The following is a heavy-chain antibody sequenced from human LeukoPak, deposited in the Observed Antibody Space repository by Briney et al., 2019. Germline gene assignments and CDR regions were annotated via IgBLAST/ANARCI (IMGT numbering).Heavy chain of an antibody. Sequence: ASGKVSCTATGTTLSNYGITWGRQAPGRGLEWMGWISAYNGNTNYAQKFQGRATMTTDTSTSTAYMELRSLRSDDTALYYCARDCSGGTCYLDYWGQGTLVTVSS. CDR2: ISAYNGNT. D-gene: IGHD2-15*01. CDR1: GTTLSNYG. CDR3: ARDCSGGTCYLDY. J-gene: IGHJ4*02. V-gene: IGHV1-18*01.